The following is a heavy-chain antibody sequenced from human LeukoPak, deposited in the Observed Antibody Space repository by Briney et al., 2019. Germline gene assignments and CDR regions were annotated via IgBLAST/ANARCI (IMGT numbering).Heavy chain of an antibody. V-gene: IGHV3-21*01. CDR3: ARVSFAGGYYFDY. J-gene: IGHJ4*02. CDR2: ISSSSSYI. D-gene: IGHD1-1*01. Sequence: GGSLRLSCAASGFTFSSYSMNWVRQAPGKGLEWVSSISSSSSYIYYADSVKGRFTISRDNAKNSLYLQMNSLRAEDTAVYYCARVSFAGGYYFDYWGQGTLVTVSS. CDR1: GFTFSSYS.